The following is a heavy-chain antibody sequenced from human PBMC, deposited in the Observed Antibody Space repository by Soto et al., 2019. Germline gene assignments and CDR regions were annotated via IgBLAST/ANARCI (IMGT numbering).Heavy chain of an antibody. CDR2: IDPSDSQT. J-gene: IGHJ4*02. V-gene: IGHV5-10-1*01. D-gene: IGHD3-22*01. Sequence: PGESLRLCCKGSGYSFAGYLITWVRQKPGKGLEWMGRIDPSDSQTYYSPSFRGHVTISVTKSITTVFLQWSSLRASDTAMYYCARQIYDSDTGPNFQYYFDSWGQGTPVTVSS. CDR3: ARQIYDSDTGPNFQYYFDS. CDR1: GYSFAGYL.